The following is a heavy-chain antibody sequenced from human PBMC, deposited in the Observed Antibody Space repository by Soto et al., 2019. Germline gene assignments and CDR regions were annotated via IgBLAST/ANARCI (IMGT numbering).Heavy chain of an antibody. CDR2: IYPGDSDT. D-gene: IGHD3-22*01. J-gene: IGHJ6*02. V-gene: IGHV5-51*01. CDR3: ARAYDSSGYYYDYYGMDV. Sequence: XESLKISCKGSGYSFTSYWIGWVRQMPGKGLEWMGIIYPGDSDTRYSPSFQGQVTISADKSISTAYLQWSSLKASDTAMYYCARAYDSSGYYYDYYGMDVWGQGTTVTVSS. CDR1: GYSFTSYW.